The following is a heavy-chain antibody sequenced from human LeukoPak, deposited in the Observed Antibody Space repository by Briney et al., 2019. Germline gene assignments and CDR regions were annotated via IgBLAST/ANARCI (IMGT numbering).Heavy chain of an antibody. CDR1: GFTFSSYA. D-gene: IGHD3-3*01. J-gene: IGHJ4*02. V-gene: IGHV3-23*01. CDR2: ISGSGGST. CDR3: AISKPCYDFWSGYLTTFDY. Sequence: GGSLRLSCAASGFTFSSYAMSWVRQAPGKGLEWVSAISGSGGSTYYADSVKGRFTISRDDSKNTLYLQMNSLRAEDTAVYYCAISKPCYDFWSGYLTTFDYWGQGTLVTVSS.